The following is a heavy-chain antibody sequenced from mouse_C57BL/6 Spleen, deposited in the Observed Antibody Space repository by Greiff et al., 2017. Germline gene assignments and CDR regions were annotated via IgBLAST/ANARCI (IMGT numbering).Heavy chain of an antibody. V-gene: IGHV5-9-1*02. Sequence: EVKLVESGEGLVKPGGSLKLSCAASGFTFSSYAMSWVRQTPEKRLEWVAYISSGGDYLYYADTVKGRFTISRDNARNTLYLQMSSLKSEDTAMYYCTRDYGSSYRYFYVWGTGTTVTVSS. CDR2: ISSGGDYL. CDR3: TRDYGSSYRYFYV. D-gene: IGHD1-1*01. J-gene: IGHJ1*03. CDR1: GFTFSSYA.